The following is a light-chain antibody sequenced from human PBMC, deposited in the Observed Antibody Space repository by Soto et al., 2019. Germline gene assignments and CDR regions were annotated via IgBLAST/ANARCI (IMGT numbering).Light chain of an antibody. CDR1: QNIYIY. V-gene: IGKV1-39*01. J-gene: IGKJ3*01. CDR2: GAS. Sequence: DIQMTQSPSSLSASVGDRVTISCRASQNIYIYLNWYQQKPGKAPKLLIYGASNLRSGVPSRFSGSGSGSDFTLSISSLQPEDFATYFCQPSYSTLPTFGPGTKVDIK. CDR3: QPSYSTLPT.